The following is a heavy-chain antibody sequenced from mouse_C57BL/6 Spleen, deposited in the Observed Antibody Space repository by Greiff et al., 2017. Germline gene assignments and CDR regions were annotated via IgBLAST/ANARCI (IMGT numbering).Heavy chain of an antibody. V-gene: IGHV1-4*01. D-gene: IGHD2-3*01. CDR3: ARSNDGYWCAY. CDR2: INPSSGYT. J-gene: IGHJ3*01. CDR1: GYTFTSYT. Sequence: QVQLQQSGAELARPGASVKMSCKASGYTFTSYTMHWVKQRPGQGLEWIGYINPSSGYTKYNQKFKDKATLTADKSSSTAYMQLSSLTSEDSAVYYCARSNDGYWCAYWGQGTLVTVSA.